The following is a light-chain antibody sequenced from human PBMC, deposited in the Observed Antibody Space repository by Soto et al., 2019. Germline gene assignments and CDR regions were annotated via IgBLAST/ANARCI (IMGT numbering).Light chain of an antibody. CDR1: SRDVGGYNY. J-gene: IGLJ1*01. V-gene: IGLV2-11*01. CDR2: DVS. CDR3: CSYAGSPRYV. Sequence: QSALTQPRSVSRSPGQSVTISCTGTSRDVGGYNYVSWYQKHPGKAPKVMIYDVSERPSGVPDRFSGSKSGNTASLTISGLQAEDEADYYCCSYAGSPRYVLGAGTKLTV.